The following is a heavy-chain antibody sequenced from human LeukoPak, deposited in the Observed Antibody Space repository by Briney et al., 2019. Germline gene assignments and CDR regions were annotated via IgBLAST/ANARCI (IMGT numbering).Heavy chain of an antibody. J-gene: IGHJ5*02. Sequence: GASVKVSCKASGGTFSSYGISWVRQAPGQGLEWMGWISAYNGNTNYAQKLQGRVTMTTDTSTSTAYMELRSLRSDDTAVYYCARDTVDYGDYAWFDPWGQGTLVTVSS. CDR1: GGTFSSYG. D-gene: IGHD4-17*01. CDR3: ARDTVDYGDYAWFDP. V-gene: IGHV1-18*01. CDR2: ISAYNGNT.